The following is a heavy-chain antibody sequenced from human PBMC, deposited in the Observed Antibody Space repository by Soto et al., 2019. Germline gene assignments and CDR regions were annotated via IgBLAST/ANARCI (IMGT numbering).Heavy chain of an antibody. D-gene: IGHD6-13*01. CDR1: GFTFSSYA. CDR2: ISYDGSNK. V-gene: IGHV3-30-3*01. CDR3: AREPWDGIAAAGTSGMDV. Sequence: GGSLRLSCAATGFTFSSYAMHWVRQAPGKRLEWVAVISYDGSNKYYADSVKGRFTISRDNSKNTLYLQMNSLRAEDTAVYYCAREPWDGIAAAGTSGMDVWGQGTTVTVSS. J-gene: IGHJ6*02.